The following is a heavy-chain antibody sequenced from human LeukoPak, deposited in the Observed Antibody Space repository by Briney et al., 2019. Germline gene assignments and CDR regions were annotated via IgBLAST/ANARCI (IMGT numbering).Heavy chain of an antibody. V-gene: IGHV1-18*01. D-gene: IGHD2-2*01. CDR3: ARAPPDIVVVPAART. Sequence: ASVKVSCKASGYTFTRYGISWVRQAPGQGLEWMGWISAYNGNTNYAQKLQGRVTMTTDTSTSTAYMELRSLRSDDTAVYYCARAPPDIVVVPAARTWGQGTLVTVSS. CDR2: ISAYNGNT. CDR1: GYTFTRYG. J-gene: IGHJ5*02.